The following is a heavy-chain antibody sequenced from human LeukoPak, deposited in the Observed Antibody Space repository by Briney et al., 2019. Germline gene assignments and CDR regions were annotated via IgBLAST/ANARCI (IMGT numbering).Heavy chain of an antibody. D-gene: IGHD5-24*01. CDR3: ARHPSGRMWLQQGGWFDP. J-gene: IGHJ5*02. V-gene: IGHV4-39*01. CDR1: GDSISSSGYY. Sequence: SETLSLTCTVSGDSISSSGYYWAWIRQPPGQGLEWIGSIYYSGSTYYNPSLKSRVTLSEDTAKNQFSLKLTSVTATDTAVYYCARHPSGRMWLQQGGWFDPWGQGTLVTVSS. CDR2: IYYSGST.